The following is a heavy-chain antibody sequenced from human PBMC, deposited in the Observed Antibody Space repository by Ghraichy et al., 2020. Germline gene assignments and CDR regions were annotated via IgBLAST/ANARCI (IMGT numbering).Heavy chain of an antibody. CDR2: IYYSGGA. CDR1: GGSINNYY. D-gene: IGHD3-3*01. CDR3: ARDRAVFGPGGMDV. V-gene: IGHV4-59*01. Sequence: SETLSLTCTVSGGSINNYYWSWIRQPPGKGLEWIGFIYYSGGANYNPSLKSRATISVAASLTPFSLRLSSVTAADPAVYSCARDRAVFGPGGMDVWGQGTTVTVSS. J-gene: IGHJ6*02.